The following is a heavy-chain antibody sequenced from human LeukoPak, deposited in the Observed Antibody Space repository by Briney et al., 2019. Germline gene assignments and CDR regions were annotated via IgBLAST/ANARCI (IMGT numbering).Heavy chain of an antibody. V-gene: IGHV4-4*07. CDR2: IYTSGST. CDR1: GGSISSYY. Sequence: SETLSLTCTVSGGSISSYYWSWIRQPAGKGLEWIGRIYTSGSTNYNPSLKSRVTISVDKSKNQFSLKLSSVTAADTAVYYCARNGRYSNLPSAAYYYCYMDVWGKGTTVTVSS. D-gene: IGHD4-11*01. J-gene: IGHJ6*03. CDR3: ARNGRYSNLPSAAYYYCYMDV.